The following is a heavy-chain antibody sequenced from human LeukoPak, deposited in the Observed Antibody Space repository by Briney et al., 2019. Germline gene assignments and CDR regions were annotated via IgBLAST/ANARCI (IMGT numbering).Heavy chain of an antibody. V-gene: IGHV4-34*01. CDR3: ARSLAYYDFWSGNSVFYYYYMDV. CDR2: INHSGST. Sequence: SETLSLTCAVYGGSFSGYYWSWIRQPPGKGLEWIGEINHSGSTNYNPSLKSRATISVDTSKNQFSLKLSSVTAADTAVYYCARSLAYYDFWSGNSVFYYYYMDVWGKGTTVTVSS. D-gene: IGHD3-3*01. CDR1: GGSFSGYY. J-gene: IGHJ6*03.